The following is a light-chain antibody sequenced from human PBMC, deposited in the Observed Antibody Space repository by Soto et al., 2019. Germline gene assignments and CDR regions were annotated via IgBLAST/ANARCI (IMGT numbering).Light chain of an antibody. CDR1: SSDVGNYNY. V-gene: IGLV2-14*01. CDR3: SSYTSSRGV. Sequence: QSALTQPASVSGSPGQSITISCTGTSSDVGNYNYVSWYQQHPGKAPKLMIYEVSNRPSGVSNRFSGSKSGNTASLTISGLQAEDEAHYYCSSYTSSRGVFGTGTKLTVL. J-gene: IGLJ1*01. CDR2: EVS.